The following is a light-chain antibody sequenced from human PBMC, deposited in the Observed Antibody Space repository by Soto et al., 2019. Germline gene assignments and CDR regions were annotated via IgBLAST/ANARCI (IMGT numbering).Light chain of an antibody. CDR3: SSCTSKNTLI. Sequence: QSALTQPASVSGSPGQSITISCAGTMRDVGAYNLVSWYQQHPGRVPQLIIYEVRNRPSGISFRFSGSKSGNTASLTISGLQAEDEADYYCSSCTSKNTLIFGGGTKLTVL. J-gene: IGLJ2*01. CDR2: EVR. CDR1: MRDVGAYNL. V-gene: IGLV2-14*01.